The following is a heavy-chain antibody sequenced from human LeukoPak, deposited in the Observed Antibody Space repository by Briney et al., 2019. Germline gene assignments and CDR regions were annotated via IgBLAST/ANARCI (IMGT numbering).Heavy chain of an antibody. V-gene: IGHV4-34*01. CDR3: ARRGNYYDSSGYYGDAFDI. J-gene: IGHJ3*02. CDR1: GGSFSGYY. D-gene: IGHD3-22*01. CDR2: INHSGGT. Sequence: PSETLSLTCAVYGGSFSGYYWSWIRQPPGKGLEWIGEINHSGGTNYNPSLKSRVTISVDTSKNQFSLKLSSVTAADTAVYYCARRGNYYDSSGYYGDAFDIWGQGTMVTVSS.